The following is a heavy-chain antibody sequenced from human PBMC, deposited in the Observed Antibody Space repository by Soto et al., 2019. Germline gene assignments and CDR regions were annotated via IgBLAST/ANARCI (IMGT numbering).Heavy chain of an antibody. CDR2: ISYDERSK. CDR3: ARGLIWGSGSYYFDY. D-gene: IGHD3-10*01. V-gene: IGHV3-30*03. J-gene: IGHJ4*02. Sequence: QVQLVESGGGVVQPGRSLRLSCAASGFTFSSYCMHWVRQAPGKGLEWVAVISYDERSKSYADSVKGRFSISRDNSKNTLYLQMNSLRAEDTAVYYCARGLIWGSGSYYFDYWGQGPLVTASS. CDR1: GFTFSSYC.